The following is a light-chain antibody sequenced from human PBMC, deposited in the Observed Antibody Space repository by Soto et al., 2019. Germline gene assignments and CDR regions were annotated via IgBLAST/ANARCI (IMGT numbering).Light chain of an antibody. CDR2: AAS. CDR3: QQLNSYSIT. J-gene: IGKJ5*01. Sequence: IQLTQSPSSLSASVGDRVTVTCRASQAISSYLAWYQQKPGRAPKLLIYAASTLQSGVPSRFSGSGSGTDFTLTISNLQPEDFATYYCQQLNSYSITFGQGTRLEIK. V-gene: IGKV1-9*01. CDR1: QAISSY.